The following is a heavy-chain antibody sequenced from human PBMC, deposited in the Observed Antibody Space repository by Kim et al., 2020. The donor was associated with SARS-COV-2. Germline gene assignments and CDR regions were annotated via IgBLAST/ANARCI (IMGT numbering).Heavy chain of an antibody. V-gene: IGHV4-34*01. J-gene: IGHJ4*02. CDR2: INHSGST. Sequence: SETLSLTCAVYGGSFSGYYWSWIRQPPGKGLEWIGEINHSGSTNYNPSLKSRVTISVDTSKNQFSLKLSSVTAADTAVYYCARGPGQLVYLYYFDYWGQGTLVTVSS. D-gene: IGHD6-6*01. CDR1: GGSFSGYY. CDR3: ARGPGQLVYLYYFDY.